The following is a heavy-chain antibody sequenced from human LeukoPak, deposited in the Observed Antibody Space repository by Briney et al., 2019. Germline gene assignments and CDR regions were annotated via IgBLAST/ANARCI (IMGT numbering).Heavy chain of an antibody. J-gene: IGHJ4*02. D-gene: IGHD3-3*01. CDR3: AKGGSRYYDFWSLPY. CDR2: ISVSGGSK. V-gene: IGHV3-23*01. Sequence: PGGSLRLSCAASGFTFSSYAMREVRQPPGKGLEGVSAISVSGGSKYYEDSVKGRFTISRDNSKNTLYLQMNSLRAEDTAVYYCAKGGSRYYDFWSLPYWGQGTLVTVSS. CDR1: GFTFSSYA.